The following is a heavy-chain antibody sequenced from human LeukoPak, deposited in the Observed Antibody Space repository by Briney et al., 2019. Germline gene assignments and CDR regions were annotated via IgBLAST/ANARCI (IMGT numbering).Heavy chain of an antibody. Sequence: GGSLRLSCAASGFTFSSSWMHWVRQVPGKGLVWVSYINGDGDTTSYADSVKGRFTISRDNAKNTLYLQMSSLRAEDTAVYYCARALTDWGQGTLVTVSS. CDR2: INGDGDTT. J-gene: IGHJ4*02. CDR1: GFTFSSSW. V-gene: IGHV3-74*01. CDR3: ARALTD.